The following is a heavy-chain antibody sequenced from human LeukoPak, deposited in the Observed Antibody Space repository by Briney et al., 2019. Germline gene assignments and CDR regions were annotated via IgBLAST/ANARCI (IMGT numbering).Heavy chain of an antibody. CDR3: VRGRGSYGWFDP. CDR2: ISGDGTAR. D-gene: IGHD3-10*01. Sequence: GGSLRLSCAASGFTSSSYWMHWVRQVPGKGLVWVSRISGDGTARNYADSVKGRFTISRDDAKNTVDLQMNSLRGEDTAVYYCVRGRGSYGWFDPWGEGTLVTVSS. J-gene: IGHJ5*02. V-gene: IGHV3-74*01. CDR1: GFTSSSYW.